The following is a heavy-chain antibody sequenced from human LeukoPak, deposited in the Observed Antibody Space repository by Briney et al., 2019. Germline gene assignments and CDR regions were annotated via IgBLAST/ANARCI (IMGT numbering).Heavy chain of an antibody. CDR2: INHSGST. D-gene: IGHD3-10*01. V-gene: IGHV4-34*01. Sequence: SETLSLTCAVYGGSFSGYYWSWIRQPPGKGLEWIGEINHSGSTSYNPSLKSRVTISVDTSKNQFSLKLSSVTAADTAVYYCARDQLLWGYYYYGMDVWGQGTTVTVSS. CDR3: ARDQLLWGYYYYGMDV. J-gene: IGHJ6*02. CDR1: GGSFSGYY.